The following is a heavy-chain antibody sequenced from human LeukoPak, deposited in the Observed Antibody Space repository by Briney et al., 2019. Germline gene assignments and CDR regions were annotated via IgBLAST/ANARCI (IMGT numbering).Heavy chain of an antibody. CDR3: ARDKRSILRGYSYGWHYFDY. V-gene: IGHV4-4*07. Sequence: SETLSLTCTVSGGSISSYYWSWIRQPAGTALEWIGRIYTSGTITYNPSLKSRVTMSVDTSKNQFSLKLSSVTAADTAVYYCARDKRSILRGYSYGWHYFDYWGQGTLVTVSS. D-gene: IGHD5-18*01. J-gene: IGHJ4*02. CDR2: IYTSGTI. CDR1: GGSISSYY.